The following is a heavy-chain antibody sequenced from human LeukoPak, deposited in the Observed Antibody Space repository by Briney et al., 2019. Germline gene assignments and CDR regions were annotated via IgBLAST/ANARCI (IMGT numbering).Heavy chain of an antibody. CDR1: GGSISSSSYY. CDR3: ARLSPVGDYVSGLPKYYFDY. J-gene: IGHJ4*02. V-gene: IGHV4-39*01. D-gene: IGHD4-17*01. CDR2: IYYSGTT. Sequence: PSETLSLTCTVSGGSISSSSYYWGWIRQPPGKGLEWIGSIYYSGTTYYNPSLKSRVTISVDTSKNQISLKLSSVTAADTAVYYCARLSPVGDYVSGLPKYYFDYWGQGTLVTVSS.